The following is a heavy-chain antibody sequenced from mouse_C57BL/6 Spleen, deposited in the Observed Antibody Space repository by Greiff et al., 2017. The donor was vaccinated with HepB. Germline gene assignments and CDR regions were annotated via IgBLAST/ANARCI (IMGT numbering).Heavy chain of an antibody. CDR3: ARERNSPYWYFDV. Sequence: EVQLQESGPGLVKPSQSLSLTCSVTGYSITSGYYWNWIRQFPGNKLEWMGYISYDGSNNYNPSLKNRISITRDTSKNQFFLKLNSVTTEDTATYYCARERNSPYWYFDVWGTGTTVTVSS. J-gene: IGHJ1*03. V-gene: IGHV3-6*01. CDR2: ISYDGSN. CDR1: GYSITSGYY.